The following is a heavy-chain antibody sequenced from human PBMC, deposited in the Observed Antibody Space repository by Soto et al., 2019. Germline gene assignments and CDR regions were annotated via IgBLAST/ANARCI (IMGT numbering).Heavy chain of an antibody. V-gene: IGHV1-18*01. CDR1: CFTFSSYG. D-gene: IGHD3-3*01. J-gene: IGHJ6*02. Sequence: APVKVSCKASCFTFSSYGISWVRQAPGQGLEWMGWISAYNGNTNYAQKLQGRVTMTTDTSTSTAYMELRSLRSDDTAVYYCARDQTIFSSSDVWGQGTTVTVSS. CDR3: ARDQTIFSSSDV. CDR2: ISAYNGNT.